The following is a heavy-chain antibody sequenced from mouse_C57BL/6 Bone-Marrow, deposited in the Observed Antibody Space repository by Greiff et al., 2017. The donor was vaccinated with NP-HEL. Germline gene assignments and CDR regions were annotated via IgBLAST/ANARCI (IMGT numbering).Heavy chain of an antibody. J-gene: IGHJ2*01. CDR3: ARNWDFDY. CDR1: GFTFSDYG. CDR2: ISSGSSTI. V-gene: IGHV5-17*01. Sequence: EVKLVESGGGLVQPGGSLKLSCAASGFTFSDYGMDWVRQAPEKGLEWVAYISSGSSTIYSADTVQGRFTISRDNAKNTLFLQMTSLGSEDTAMYYCARNWDFDYWGQGTTLTVSS. D-gene: IGHD4-1*01.